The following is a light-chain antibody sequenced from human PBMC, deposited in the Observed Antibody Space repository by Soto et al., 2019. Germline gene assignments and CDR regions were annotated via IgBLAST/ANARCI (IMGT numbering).Light chain of an antibody. J-gene: IGKJ4*01. V-gene: IGKV1-27*01. CDR3: QKYNSAPRIT. CDR1: QGISNY. Sequence: DIQMTQSPSSLSASVGGRVTITCRASQGISNYLAWYQQKPGKVPKLLIYAASTLQSGVPSRFSGSGSGTDFTLTISSLQPEDVATYYCQKYNSAPRITFGGGTKVDIK. CDR2: AAS.